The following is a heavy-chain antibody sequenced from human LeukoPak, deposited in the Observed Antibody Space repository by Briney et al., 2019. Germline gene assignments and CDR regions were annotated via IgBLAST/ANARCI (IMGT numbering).Heavy chain of an antibody. CDR1: GFTFSSYW. Sequence: GGSLRLSCAASGFTFSSYWMSWVRQAPGKGLEWVANIKQDGSEKYYVDSVKGRFTISRDSAKNSLYLQMNSLRAEDTAVYYCARGGQQNYGDYVDQGFDYWGQGTLATVSS. D-gene: IGHD4-17*01. J-gene: IGHJ4*02. V-gene: IGHV3-7*01. CDR2: IKQDGSEK. CDR3: ARGGQQNYGDYVDQGFDY.